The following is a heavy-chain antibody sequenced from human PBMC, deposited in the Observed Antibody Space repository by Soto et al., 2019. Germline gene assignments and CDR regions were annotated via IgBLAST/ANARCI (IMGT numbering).Heavy chain of an antibody. V-gene: IGHV1-69*04. CDR2: IIPILGIA. Sequence: ASVKVSCKASGGTFSSYTISWVRQAPGQGLEWMGRIIPILGIANYAQKFQGRVTITADKSTSTAYMELSSLRSEDTAVYYCAREIVVSDAFDIWGQGTMVTVSS. CDR1: GGTFSSYT. J-gene: IGHJ3*02. D-gene: IGHD2-2*01. CDR3: AREIVVSDAFDI.